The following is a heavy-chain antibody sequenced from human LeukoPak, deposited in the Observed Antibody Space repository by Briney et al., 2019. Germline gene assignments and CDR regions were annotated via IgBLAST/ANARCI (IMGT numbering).Heavy chain of an antibody. V-gene: IGHV1-69*13. CDR3: ARDGYSSSSFTPFDY. Sequence: ASVKVSCKASGYTFTTHHIHWVRQAPGQGLEWMGGIIPTFGTANYAQKFQGRVTITADESTSTAYMELSSLRSEDTAVYYCARDGYSSSSFTPFDYWGQGTLVTVSS. J-gene: IGHJ4*02. CDR1: GYTFTTHH. D-gene: IGHD6-6*01. CDR2: IIPTFGTA.